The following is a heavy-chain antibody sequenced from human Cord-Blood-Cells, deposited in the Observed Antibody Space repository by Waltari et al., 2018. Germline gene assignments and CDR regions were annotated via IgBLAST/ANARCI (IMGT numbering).Heavy chain of an antibody. Sequence: QLQLQESGPGLVQPSETLSLTCTVSGGPISSSSYYWGWIRQPPGKGLEWIGSIYYSGSTYYNPSLKSRVTISVDTSKNQFSLKLSSVTAADTAVYYCARHFGRNIVVVPAAIDYWGQGTLVTVSS. CDR3: ARHFGRNIVVVPAAIDY. D-gene: IGHD2-2*01. J-gene: IGHJ4*02. CDR1: GGPISSSSYY. CDR2: IYYSGST. V-gene: IGHV4-39*01.